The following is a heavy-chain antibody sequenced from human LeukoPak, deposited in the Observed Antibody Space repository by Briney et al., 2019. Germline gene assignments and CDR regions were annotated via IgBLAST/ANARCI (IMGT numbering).Heavy chain of an antibody. CDR2: IYYRGGT. D-gene: IGHD1-26*01. J-gene: IGHJ5*02. CDR1: GGSISTYY. Sequence: PSETLSLTCTVSGGSISTYYWSWIRQPPGKGLEWIGYIYYRGGTNYNPSLKSRVTISVATSKNQFSLKLRSVTAADTAVHYCARDPSGSFFNWFDPWGQGTLVTVSS. CDR3: ARDPSGSFFNWFDP. V-gene: IGHV4-59*01.